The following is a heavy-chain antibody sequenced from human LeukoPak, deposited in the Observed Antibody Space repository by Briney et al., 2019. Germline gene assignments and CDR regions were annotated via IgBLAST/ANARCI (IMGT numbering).Heavy chain of an antibody. CDR3: AAYSTGFDI. D-gene: IGHD6-19*01. J-gene: IGHJ3*02. V-gene: IGHV4-34*01. Sequence: SETLSLTCAVYGGSFSDYYWTWIRQPPGKGLEWIGEINHRGSTHYNPSLKSRVTISVDTSKKQFSLKLSSVTAADTAVYYCAAYSTGFDIWGQGTVVTVSS. CDR2: INHRGST. CDR1: GGSFSDYY.